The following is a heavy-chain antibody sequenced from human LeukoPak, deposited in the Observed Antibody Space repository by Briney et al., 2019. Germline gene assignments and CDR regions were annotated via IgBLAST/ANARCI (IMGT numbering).Heavy chain of an antibody. Sequence: PGGSLRPSCAASGFTFDDYAMHWVRQAPGKGLEWVSLISGDGDITYYTDSVKGRFTISRDNRKNSLYLQMSSLRTEDTALYYCAKEPHYYDSSGYYWGQGTLVTVSS. D-gene: IGHD3-22*01. CDR2: ISGDGDIT. CDR1: GFTFDDYA. J-gene: IGHJ4*02. V-gene: IGHV3-43*02. CDR3: AKEPHYYDSSGYY.